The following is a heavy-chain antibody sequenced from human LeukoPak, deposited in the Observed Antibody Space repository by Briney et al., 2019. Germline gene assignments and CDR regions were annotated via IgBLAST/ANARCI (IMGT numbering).Heavy chain of an antibody. CDR2: IYPSGST. V-gene: IGHV4-4*07. D-gene: IGHD3-22*01. CDR3: TRLKFYDSTGYTPGYYVDV. Sequence: SETLSLTCTVSGGSIISYYWSWVRQSAGKGLEWIGRIYPSGSTEYNTSLKSRVTMSVDMSKKQFSLKLTSVTAADTAVYYCTRLKFYDSTGYTPGYYVDVWGKGTTVTVSS. CDR1: GGSIISYY. J-gene: IGHJ6*03.